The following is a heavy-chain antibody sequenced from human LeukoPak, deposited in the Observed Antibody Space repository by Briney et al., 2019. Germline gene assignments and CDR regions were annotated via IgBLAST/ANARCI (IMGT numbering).Heavy chain of an antibody. CDR3: ARALYGNYVGAFEM. D-gene: IGHD4-11*01. CDR1: GFSFSSFA. Sequence: GGSLRLSCAASGFSFSSFAMMWVRQAPGMGLELISAILSGGDVFFYGDSVRGRFTISRDDSTNTLFLQMNNLRADDSAVYYCARALYGNYVGAFEMWGPGSTVTVSS. V-gene: IGHV3-23*01. J-gene: IGHJ3*02. CDR2: ILSGGDVF.